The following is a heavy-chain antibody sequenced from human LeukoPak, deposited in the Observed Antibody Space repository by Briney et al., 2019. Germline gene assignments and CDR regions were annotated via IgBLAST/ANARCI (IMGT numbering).Heavy chain of an antibody. CDR3: VRDHSP. V-gene: IGHV4-38-2*02. J-gene: IGHJ5*02. CDR1: GYSISSGYY. CDR2: FYHSGST. Sequence: SETLSLTCIVSGYSISSGYYWGWIRQPPGKGPEWIGSFYHSGSTYYNPSLKSRVTISVDTSKNQFSLKLTSVTAADTAVYYCVRDHSPWGQGTLVTVSS.